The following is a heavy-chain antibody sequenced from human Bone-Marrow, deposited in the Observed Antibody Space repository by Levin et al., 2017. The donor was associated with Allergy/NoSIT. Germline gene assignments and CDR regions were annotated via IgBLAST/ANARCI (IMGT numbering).Heavy chain of an antibody. CDR1: GFTLSDYF. V-gene: IGHV3-72*01. CDR3: TRVGFYDRSSSSTDALDL. D-gene: IGHD3-22*01. CDR2: TRSKVRSYTT. J-gene: IGHJ3*01. Sequence: GVSLRLSCVASGFTLSDYFMDWVRQTPGKGLEWVGRTRSKVRSYTTEYAASVRGRFTISRDESQNSVYLQMNSLKSDDTAIYYCTRVGFYDRSSSSTDALDLWGQGTIITVSS.